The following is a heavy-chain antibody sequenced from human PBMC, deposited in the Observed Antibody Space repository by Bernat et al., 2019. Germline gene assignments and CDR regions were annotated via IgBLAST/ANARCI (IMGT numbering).Heavy chain of an antibody. D-gene: IGHD4-17*01. Sequence: QVQLVQSGAEVKKPGASVKVSCKAAGYTFTGYNMHWVRKAPGQGLEWMGWINPNSGGTNYAQKLQGRVTMTRDTSISTAYMEVSRLRSDDSAVYYCAREELYGDYGYWGQGTLVTVSS. V-gene: IGHV1-2*02. CDR2: INPNSGGT. CDR1: GYTFTGYN. CDR3: AREELYGDYGY. J-gene: IGHJ4*02.